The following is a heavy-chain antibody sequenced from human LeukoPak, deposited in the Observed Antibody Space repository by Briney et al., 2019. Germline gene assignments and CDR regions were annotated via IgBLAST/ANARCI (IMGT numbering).Heavy chain of an antibody. V-gene: IGHV3-15*01. Sequence: GGSLRLSCAASGFTFSNAWMSWVRQAPGKGLEWVGRIKSKTDGGTTDYAAPVKGRFTISRDDSKNTLYLQMNSLRPEDTAVYYCARDPYRDAPDYFDYWGQGTLVTVSS. D-gene: IGHD1-14*01. J-gene: IGHJ4*02. CDR1: GFTFSNAW. CDR3: ARDPYRDAPDYFDY. CDR2: IKSKTDGGTT.